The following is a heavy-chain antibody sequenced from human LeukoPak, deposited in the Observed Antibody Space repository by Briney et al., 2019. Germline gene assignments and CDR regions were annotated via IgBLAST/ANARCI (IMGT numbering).Heavy chain of an antibody. CDR2: IWHDESNK. Sequence: GGSLRLSCAASGFTFRRYGMHWLRQAPGKGLEGVAVIWHDESNKDYAGSGKGRFTISRDNSQNTLYLQMSSLSAEDTAVYYCARNLGYYGSGSSLDYWGQGTLVTVSS. D-gene: IGHD3-10*01. CDR1: GFTFRRYG. CDR3: ARNLGYYGSGSSLDY. J-gene: IGHJ4*02. V-gene: IGHV3-33*01.